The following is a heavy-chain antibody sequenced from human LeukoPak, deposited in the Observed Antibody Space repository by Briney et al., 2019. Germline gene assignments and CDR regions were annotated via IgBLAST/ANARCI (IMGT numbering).Heavy chain of an antibody. D-gene: IGHD1-26*01. CDR3: ARDEGIVRAMNSKAVAH. CDR1: GYTFTGYY. J-gene: IGHJ4*02. V-gene: IGHV1-2*02. Sequence: ASGKVSCKASGYTFTGYYMHWVRQAPGQGLEWMGWINPNSGGTNYAQKFQGRVTMTRDTSISTAYMELSRLRSDDTAVYYCARDEGIVRAMNSKAVAHWGPGTLVIV. CDR2: INPNSGGT.